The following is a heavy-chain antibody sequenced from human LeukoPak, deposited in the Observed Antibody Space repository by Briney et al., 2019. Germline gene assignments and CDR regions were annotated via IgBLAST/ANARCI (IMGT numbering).Heavy chain of an antibody. V-gene: IGHV3-21*01. CDR3: ARAVDYDSSGYYLDC. Sequence: GGSLRLSCAASGFAFSSYNMYWVRQAPGKGLEWVSSISSSSSYIYYADSVKGRFTISRDNAKNSLYLQMNSLRAEDTAVYYCARAVDYDSSGYYLDCLGQGTLVTVSS. CDR1: GFAFSSYN. D-gene: IGHD3-22*01. CDR2: ISSSSSYI. J-gene: IGHJ4*02.